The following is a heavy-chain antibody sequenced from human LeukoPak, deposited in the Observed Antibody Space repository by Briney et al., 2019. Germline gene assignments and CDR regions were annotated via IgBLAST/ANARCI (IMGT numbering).Heavy chain of an antibody. J-gene: IGHJ6*03. CDR3: ARDLVGATYYYYYYMDV. Sequence: SETLSLTCAVYGGSFSGYYWSWIRQPPGKGLEWIGEINHSGSTNYNPSLKSRVTISVDTSKNQFSLKLSSVTAADTAVYYRARDLVGATYYYYYYMDVWGKGTTVTVSS. V-gene: IGHV4-34*01. CDR2: INHSGST. D-gene: IGHD1-26*01. CDR1: GGSFSGYY.